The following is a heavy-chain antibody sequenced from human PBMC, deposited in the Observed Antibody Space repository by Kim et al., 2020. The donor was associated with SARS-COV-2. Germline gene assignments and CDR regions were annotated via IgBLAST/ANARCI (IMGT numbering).Heavy chain of an antibody. CDR1: GYTFDTYA. J-gene: IGHJ5*02. CDR2: INGGNGNT. CDR3: AREGSGSYNWLDP. D-gene: IGHD3-10*01. Sequence: ASVKVSCKASGYTFDTYALYWVRQAPGQRFEWMGWINGGNGNTRYSQNFQGRVTITRDTSASTSYMELSSLTSKDTAVYYCAREGSGSYNWLDPWGQGTLFTVSS. V-gene: IGHV1-3*01.